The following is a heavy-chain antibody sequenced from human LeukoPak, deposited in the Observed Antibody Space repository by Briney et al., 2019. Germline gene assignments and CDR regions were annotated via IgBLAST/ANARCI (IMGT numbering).Heavy chain of an antibody. Sequence: SETLSLTCTVSSYSTSSGYYWGWSRPPPGKGLEWIGNIYDSGNTYYKPSLKRRVTISVGTSKNQFSLKLSSVTAADTAVYYCARVTSRLGVCDYWGQGTLVTVSS. J-gene: IGHJ4*02. D-gene: IGHD2-8*01. CDR1: SYSTSSGYY. CDR2: IYDSGNT. V-gene: IGHV4-38-2*02. CDR3: ARVTSRLGVCDY.